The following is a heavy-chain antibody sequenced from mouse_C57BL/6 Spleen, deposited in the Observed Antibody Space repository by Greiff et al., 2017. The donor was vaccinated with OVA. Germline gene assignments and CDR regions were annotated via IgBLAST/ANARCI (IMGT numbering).Heavy chain of an antibody. CDR2: INPSSGYT. V-gene: IGHV1-4*01. J-gene: IGHJ2*01. CDR3: SYYYGSSYAFDY. Sequence: QVKLQQSGAELARPGASVKMSCKASGYTFTSYKVQCVKQRPGQGLEWIGYINPSSGYTKYNQRFKDKATLTADKSSSTAYMQLSSLTSEDSAVYYCSYYYGSSYAFDYWGQGTTLTVSS. D-gene: IGHD1-1*01. CDR1: GYTFTSYK.